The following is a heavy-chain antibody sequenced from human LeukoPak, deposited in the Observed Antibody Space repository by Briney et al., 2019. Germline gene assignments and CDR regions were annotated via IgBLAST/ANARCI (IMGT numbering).Heavy chain of an antibody. CDR3: ARQGYSAYEILDY. CDR1: GGSFSDYY. CDR2: ISHSGRT. V-gene: IGHV4-34*01. Sequence: PSETLSLTCAVYGGSFSDYYWTWIRQPPGKGLEWIGHISHSGRTNYNPSLRSRVTISVDTSKNQFSLKLSSVTAADTAVYYCARQGYSAYEILDYWGQGTLVTVSS. J-gene: IGHJ4*02. D-gene: IGHD5-12*01.